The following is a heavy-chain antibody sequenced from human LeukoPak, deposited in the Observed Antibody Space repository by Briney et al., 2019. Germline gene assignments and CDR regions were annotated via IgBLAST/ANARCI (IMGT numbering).Heavy chain of an antibody. CDR1: GGSISNYY. Sequence: SETLSLTCTVSGGSISNYYWSWIRQPPGKGLEWIGYIYHSGSTNYNPSLKSRLTISRDTSKNQFSLNLSSVTAADTAVYYCARERHGHPFDSWGQGTLVTVSS. V-gene: IGHV4-59*01. CDR2: IYHSGST. J-gene: IGHJ4*02. CDR3: ARERHGHPFDS.